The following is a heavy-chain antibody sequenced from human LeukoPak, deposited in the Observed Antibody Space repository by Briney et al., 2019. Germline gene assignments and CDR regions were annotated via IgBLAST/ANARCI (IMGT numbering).Heavy chain of an antibody. CDR3: ARGSLYYYDSSGYPPPRSLIDY. Sequence: SETLSLTCTVSGGSISSYYWSWIRQPPGKGLEWIGYIYYSGSTNYNPSLKSRVTISVDTSKNQFSLKLSSVTAADTAVYYCARGSLYYYDSSGYPPPRSLIDYWGQGTLVTVSS. J-gene: IGHJ4*02. V-gene: IGHV4-59*01. D-gene: IGHD3-22*01. CDR2: IYYSGST. CDR1: GGSISSYY.